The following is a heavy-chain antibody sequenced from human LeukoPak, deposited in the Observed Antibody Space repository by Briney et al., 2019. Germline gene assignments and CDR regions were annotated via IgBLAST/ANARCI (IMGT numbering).Heavy chain of an antibody. J-gene: IGHJ5*02. CDR1: GFTFSSYG. Sequence: GRSLRLSCAASGFTFSSYGMHWVRQAPGKGLEWVAVISYDGSNKYYADSVKGRFTISRDNSKNTLYLQMNSLRAEDTAVYYCAKDFEVTMVRGVNHWGQGTLVTVSS. CDR3: AKDFEVTMVRGVNH. D-gene: IGHD3-10*01. CDR2: ISYDGSNK. V-gene: IGHV3-30*18.